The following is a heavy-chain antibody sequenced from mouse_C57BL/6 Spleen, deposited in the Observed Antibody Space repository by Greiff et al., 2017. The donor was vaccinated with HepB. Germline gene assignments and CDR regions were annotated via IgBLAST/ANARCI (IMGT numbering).Heavy chain of an antibody. CDR2: IDPSDSYT. CDR3: ASWGFPYYFDY. J-gene: IGHJ2*01. CDR1: GYTFTSYW. V-gene: IGHV1-59*01. Sequence: QVQLQQPGAELVRPGTSVKLSCKASGYTFTSYWMHWVKQRPGQGLEWIGVIDPSDSYTNYNQKFKGKATLTVDTSSSTAYMQLSSLTSEDSAVYYCASWGFPYYFDYWGQGTTLTVSS.